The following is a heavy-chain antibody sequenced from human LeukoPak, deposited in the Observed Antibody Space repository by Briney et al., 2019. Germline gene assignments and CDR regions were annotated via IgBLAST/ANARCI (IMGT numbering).Heavy chain of an antibody. CDR3: ARVVTYAFDI. V-gene: IGHV5-51*01. D-gene: IGHD4-23*01. J-gene: IGHJ3*02. Sequence: GESLKISCTGSGYSFTSYWIGWVREMAGERLEWMGIIYPGDSDTKNSPSFEGQVTVSADKTSSTAYQQWSSLKASDTAMYYCARVVTYAFDIWGRGTMVTVSS. CDR1: GYSFTSYW. CDR2: IYPGDSDT.